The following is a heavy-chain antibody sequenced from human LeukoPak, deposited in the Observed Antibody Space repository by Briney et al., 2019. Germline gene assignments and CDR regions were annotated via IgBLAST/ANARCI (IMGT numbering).Heavy chain of an antibody. CDR1: GYTFTSYD. Sequence: ASVKVSCKASGYTFTSYDINWVRQATGQGLEWMGWMNPNSGNTGYAQKFQGRVTMTRNTSISTAYMELSSLRSEDTAVYYCARAASYSSSGKTRKNNYFDYWGQGTLVTVSS. V-gene: IGHV1-8*01. CDR3: ARAASYSSSGKTRKNNYFDY. D-gene: IGHD6-13*01. CDR2: MNPNSGNT. J-gene: IGHJ4*02.